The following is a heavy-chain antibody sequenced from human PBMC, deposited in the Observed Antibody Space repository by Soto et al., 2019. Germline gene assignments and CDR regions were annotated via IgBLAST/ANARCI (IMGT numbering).Heavy chain of an antibody. CDR3: AREVSGSYNYYYYYGMDV. CDR1: GGALSSYA. V-gene: IGHV1-69*06. CDR2: IIPIFGTA. D-gene: IGHD1-26*01. J-gene: IGHJ6*02. Sequence: GASVKVSYKASGGALSSYAISWVRQAPGQGLEWMGGIIPIFGTANYAQTFQGRVTITADKSTSTAYMELSSLRSEDTAVYYCAREVSGSYNYYYYYGMDVWGQGTTVTVSS.